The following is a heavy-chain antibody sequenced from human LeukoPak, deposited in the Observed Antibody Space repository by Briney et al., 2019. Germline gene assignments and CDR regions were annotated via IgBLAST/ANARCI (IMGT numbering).Heavy chain of an antibody. D-gene: IGHD2-2*01. CDR2: IIPIFGTA. CDR1: GGTFSSYA. Sequence: GASVKVSCKASGGTFSSYAISWVRQAPGQGLEWMGGIIPIFGTANYAQKFQGRVTITADESTSTAYMELSSLGSEDTAVYYCARSHGPGIVRIPRYCSSTSCYAGRPEDNYGMDVWGQGTTVTVSS. J-gene: IGHJ6*02. V-gene: IGHV1-69*01. CDR3: ARSHGPGIVRIPRYCSSTSCYAGRPEDNYGMDV.